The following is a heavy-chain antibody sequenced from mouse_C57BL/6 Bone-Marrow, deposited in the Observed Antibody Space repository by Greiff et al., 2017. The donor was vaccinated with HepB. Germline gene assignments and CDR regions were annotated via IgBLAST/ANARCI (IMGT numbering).Heavy chain of an antibody. CDR3: ARSSTTVVASCAMGY. V-gene: IGHV1-81*01. D-gene: IGHD1-1*01. CDR1: GYTFTSYG. Sequence: VQLQQSGAELARPGASVKLSCKASGYTFTSYGISWVKQRTGQGLEWIGEIYPRSGNTYYNEKFKGKATLTADKSSSTAYMELRSLTSEDSAVYFCARSSTTVVASCAMGYWGRGTAVTVSS. CDR2: IYPRSGNT. J-gene: IGHJ4*01.